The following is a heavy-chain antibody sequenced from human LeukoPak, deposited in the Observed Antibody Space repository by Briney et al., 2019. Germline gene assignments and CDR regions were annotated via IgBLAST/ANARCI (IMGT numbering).Heavy chain of an antibody. CDR2: INSDGSST. CDR3: ARDRPDPVYYYYGMDV. J-gene: IGHJ6*02. V-gene: IGHV3-74*01. Sequence: GGSLRLSCGASGLSFRSAWMNWVRQVPGEGLEWVSGINSDGSSTSYADSVKGRFTISRDNAKNTLYLQMSSLRAEDTAVYYCARDRPDPVYYYYGMDVWGQGTTVTVSS. CDR1: GLSFRSAW.